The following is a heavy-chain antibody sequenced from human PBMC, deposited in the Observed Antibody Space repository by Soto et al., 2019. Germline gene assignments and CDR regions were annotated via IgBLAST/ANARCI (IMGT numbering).Heavy chain of an antibody. D-gene: IGHD3-22*01. Sequence: QVQLVQSGAELRKPGASVKVSCKGSGYSFSSYGFNWVRQAPGQGLEWMGWINPYNGNRNYAQKFEDRVTMTTVTSVNTAYMELRSLKSDDTDTYYCARDRLRGYDNSGYYSWSQGTLVNVSS. V-gene: IGHV1-18*01. CDR3: ARDRLRGYDNSGYYS. CDR2: INPYNGNR. J-gene: IGHJ4*02. CDR1: GYSFSSYG.